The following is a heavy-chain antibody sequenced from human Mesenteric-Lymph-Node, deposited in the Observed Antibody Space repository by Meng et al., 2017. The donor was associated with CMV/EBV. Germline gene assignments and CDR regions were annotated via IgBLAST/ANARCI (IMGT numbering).Heavy chain of an antibody. CDR1: GVSVSVYY. CDR3: ARGSSYDILTGYFDY. J-gene: IGHJ4*02. Sequence: LGAVLLHPVGPLSVTCAVYGVSVSVYYWNWIRQSPEKGLEWIGETNHSGSTTYNPSFTSRIIISVDTSTNQISLNMSSVTAADTAVYYCARGSSYDILTGYFDYWGQGALVTVSS. D-gene: IGHD3-9*01. CDR2: TNHSGST. V-gene: IGHV4-34*01.